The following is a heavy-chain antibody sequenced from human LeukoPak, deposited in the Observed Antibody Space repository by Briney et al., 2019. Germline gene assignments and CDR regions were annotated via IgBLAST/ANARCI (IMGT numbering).Heavy chain of an antibody. J-gene: IGHJ4*02. D-gene: IGHD6-6*01. Sequence: PGGSLRLSCAASGITFSSCAMSWVRQAPGKGLEWVSGISGSGGTTYYADSVKGRFTISRDNSKNTLYLQMNSLRAKDTAVFYCAKGFRSSYWGVVDYWGQGTLVTVSS. CDR1: GITFSSCA. CDR3: AKGFRSSYWGVVDY. V-gene: IGHV3-23*01. CDR2: ISGSGGTT.